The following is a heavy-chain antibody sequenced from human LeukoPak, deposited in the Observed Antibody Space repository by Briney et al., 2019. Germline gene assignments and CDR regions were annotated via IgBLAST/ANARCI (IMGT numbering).Heavy chain of an antibody. CDR1: GFTVSSNY. Sequence: GGSLRLSCAASGFTVSSNYMSWVRQAPGKGLEWVSVIYSGGSTYYADSVKGRFTISRDNAKNSLYLQMNSLRAEDTALFHCVRDEYCSSATCPMDVWGKGTTVTVSS. V-gene: IGHV3-53*01. CDR2: IYSGGST. D-gene: IGHD2-2*01. J-gene: IGHJ6*03. CDR3: VRDEYCSSATCPMDV.